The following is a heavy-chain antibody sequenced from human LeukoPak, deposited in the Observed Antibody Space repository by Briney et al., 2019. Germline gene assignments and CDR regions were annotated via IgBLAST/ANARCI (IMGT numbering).Heavy chain of an antibody. CDR2: XXXXXXNA. Sequence: ASVKVSCKASGYSFTSYGISWVRQAPGQGLXXXXXXXXXXXNANYAQKLQGRVTXTTDTSTSTAYMELRSLRSDDTAVYYCARDVRVRYYYDISGYYSPGYWGQGTLVTVSS. CDR3: ARDVRVRYYYDISGYYSPGY. V-gene: IGHV1-18*01. J-gene: IGHJ1*01. D-gene: IGHD3-22*01. CDR1: GYSFTSYG.